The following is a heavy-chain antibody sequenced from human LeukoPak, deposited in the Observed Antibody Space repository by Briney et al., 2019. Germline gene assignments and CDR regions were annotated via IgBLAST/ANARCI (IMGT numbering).Heavy chain of an antibody. CDR1: GFSFRSYS. CDR2: ITGNSSYI. J-gene: IGHJ4*02. Sequence: KAGGSLRLSCAASGFSFRSYSMDWVRQAPGKGLEWVSSITGNSSYISYADSVKGRFTISRDNAENSLSLQMNSLRPEDTAVYFCARDRLEGGETFDSWGQGTLVTVSS. D-gene: IGHD1-1*01. V-gene: IGHV3-21*01. CDR3: ARDRLEGGETFDS.